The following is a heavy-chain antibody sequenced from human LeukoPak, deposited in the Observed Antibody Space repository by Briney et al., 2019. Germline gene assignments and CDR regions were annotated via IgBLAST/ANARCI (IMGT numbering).Heavy chain of an antibody. CDR3: AKNERWGYYYGSSLFDY. V-gene: IGHV3-33*06. D-gene: IGHD3-10*01. J-gene: IGHJ4*02. CDR1: GFNLSSYG. CDR2: IWYDGSNK. Sequence: PGGSLRLSCAASGFNLSSYGMHWVRQAPGKGLEWVAVIWYDGSNKYYADSVKGRFTISRGNSKNPLYLQMNSLRAEDTAVYDCAKNERWGYYYGSSLFDYWGQGTLVTVSS.